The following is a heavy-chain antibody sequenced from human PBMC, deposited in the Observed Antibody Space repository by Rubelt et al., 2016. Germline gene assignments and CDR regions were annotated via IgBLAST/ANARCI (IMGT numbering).Heavy chain of an antibody. D-gene: IGHD7-27*01. J-gene: IGHJ4*01. Sequence: QVQLVESGGGVVQPGRSLSLSCATSGFTFTNYAIHWVRQAPGKGLAWVAVISYDGSPRYYAASVTGRFTISRDNSKNTLYLQMNSLTTEDTAVYDCARPWGYWGQGTLVTVSS. CDR1: GFTFTNYA. CDR2: ISYDGSPR. V-gene: IGHV3-30*04. CDR3: ARPWGY.